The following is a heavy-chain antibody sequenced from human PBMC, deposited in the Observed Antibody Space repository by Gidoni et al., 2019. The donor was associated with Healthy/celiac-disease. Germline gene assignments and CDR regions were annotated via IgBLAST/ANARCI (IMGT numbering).Heavy chain of an antibody. J-gene: IGHJ4*02. D-gene: IGHD3-10*01. Sequence: ELQLVASGGGLLKPGGSFRLSCEASGFTFSNAWMTWVRQAPGKGREWLGRIKSKIDGGTTDYAAPVKGRFTISRDDSKKTLYLQMNSLKTEDTAVYYCLLWFGELVYWGQGTLVTVSS. CDR2: IKSKIDGGTT. CDR1: GFTFSNAW. V-gene: IGHV3-15*01. CDR3: LLWFGELVY.